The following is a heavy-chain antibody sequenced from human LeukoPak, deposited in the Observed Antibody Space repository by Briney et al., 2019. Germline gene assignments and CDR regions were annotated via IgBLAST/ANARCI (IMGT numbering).Heavy chain of an antibody. D-gene: IGHD6-13*01. CDR3: ARPSSSWYDNFDY. CDR2: IYPGDSDT. V-gene: IGHV5-51*01. J-gene: IGHJ4*02. Sequence: GESLKISFRGSGYSFTSYWIGWGRQMPGKGLGWMGVIYPGDSDTRYSPSFQGQVTISADKSISTAYLQWSSLKASDTALYYCARPSSSWYDNFDYWGQGTLVTVSS. CDR1: GYSFTSYW.